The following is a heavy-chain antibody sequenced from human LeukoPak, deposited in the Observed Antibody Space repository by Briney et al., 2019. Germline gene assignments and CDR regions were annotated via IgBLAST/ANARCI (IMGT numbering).Heavy chain of an antibody. CDR3: ARHRHDSSGYYYSYYYYYCCMDV. D-gene: IGHD3-22*01. V-gene: IGHV5-51*01. CDR1: GYSFTSYW. CDR2: IYPGDSDT. Sequence: GESLKISCKGSGYSFTSYWIGWVRQMPGKGLEWMGIIYPGDSDTRYSPSFQGQVTISADKSISTAYLQWSSLKASDTAMYYCARHRHDSSGYYYSYYYYYCCMDVWGKGTTVTVSS. J-gene: IGHJ6*03.